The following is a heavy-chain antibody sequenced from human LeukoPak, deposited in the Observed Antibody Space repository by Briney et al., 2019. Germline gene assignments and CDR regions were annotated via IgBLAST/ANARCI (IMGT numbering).Heavy chain of an antibody. CDR3: VKAAIFGVVGY. CDR2: ISYDGSNK. V-gene: IGHV3-30*14. Sequence: PGGSLRLSCAASGFTFSSYAMHWVRQAPGKGLEWVAVISYDGSNKYYADSVKGRFTISRDNSKNTLYLQMSSLRAEDTAVYYCVKAAIFGVVGYWGQGTLVTVSP. D-gene: IGHD3-3*01. CDR1: GFTFSSYA. J-gene: IGHJ4*02.